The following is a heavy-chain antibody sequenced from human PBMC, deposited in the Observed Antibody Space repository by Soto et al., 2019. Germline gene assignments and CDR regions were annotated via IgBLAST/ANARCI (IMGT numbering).Heavy chain of an antibody. Sequence: QSQTLSLTCAISGDSVSSNSAAWNWIRQSPSRGLEWLGRAYYRSKWYNDYALSVKSRITIKPDTSKNQFSLQLNSVTPEDTVVYDCARDGQLGWKSGSFDIWGQGTLVTVSS. V-gene: IGHV6-1*01. CDR2: AYYRSKWYN. D-gene: IGHD7-27*01. CDR1: GDSVSSNSAA. J-gene: IGHJ3*02. CDR3: ARDGQLGWKSGSFDI.